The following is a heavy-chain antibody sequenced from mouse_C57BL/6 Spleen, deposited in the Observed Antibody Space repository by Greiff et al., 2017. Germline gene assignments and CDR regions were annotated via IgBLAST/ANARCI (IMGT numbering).Heavy chain of an antibody. CDR1: GYTFTSYW. CDR2: IYPGSGYS. D-gene: IGHD2-12*01. J-gene: IGHJ2*01. CDR3: ASERNSYYYLDY. Sequence: QVQLQQPGAELVKPGASVKMSCKASGYTFTSYWIPWAKQRPGHGLEWIGDIYPGSGYSNYNEKFKGKATLTVDKSSSTAYMQLSSLTSEDSAVYYCASERNSYYYLDYWGQGTTLTVSS. V-gene: IGHV1-55*01.